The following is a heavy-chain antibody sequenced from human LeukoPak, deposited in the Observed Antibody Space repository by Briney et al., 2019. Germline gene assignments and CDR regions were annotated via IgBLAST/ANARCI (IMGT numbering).Heavy chain of an antibody. CDR1: GYTFTGYY. J-gene: IGHJ4*02. V-gene: IGHV1-2*06. Sequence: ASVKVSCKASGYTFTGYYMHWVRQAPGQGLEWMGRINPNSGGTIYAQKFQGRVTMTRDTSISTAYMELSRLRSDDTAVYYCASRLLGVVNDYWGQGTLVTVSS. CDR2: INPNSGGT. CDR3: ASRLLGVVNDY. D-gene: IGHD3-3*01.